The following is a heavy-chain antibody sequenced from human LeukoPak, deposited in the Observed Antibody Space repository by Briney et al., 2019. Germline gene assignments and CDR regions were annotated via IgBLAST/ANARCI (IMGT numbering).Heavy chain of an antibody. Sequence: ASVKVSCKASGYTFTGCYMHWVRQAPGQGLEWMGWINPNSGGTNYAQKFQGRVTMTRDTSISTAYMELSRLRSDDTAVYYCARDSDLVGATTGAFDIWGQGTMVTVSS. V-gene: IGHV1-2*02. CDR2: INPNSGGT. J-gene: IGHJ3*02. D-gene: IGHD1-26*01. CDR1: GYTFTGCY. CDR3: ARDSDLVGATTGAFDI.